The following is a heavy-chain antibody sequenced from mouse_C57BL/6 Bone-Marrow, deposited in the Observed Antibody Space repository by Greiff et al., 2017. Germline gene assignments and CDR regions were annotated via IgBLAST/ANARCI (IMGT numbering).Heavy chain of an antibody. J-gene: IGHJ4*01. D-gene: IGHD2-5*01. CDR3: ARSAYSNSDAMDY. CDR2: IYPGSGNT. CDR1: GFTFTDYY. V-gene: IGHV1-76*01. Sequence: VHLVESVAELVRPGASVKLSCKASGFTFTDYYINWVKQRPGQGLEWIARIYPGSGNTYYNEKFNGKVTLTAENSPSTAYMQLSRLTCEDAAVYFCARSAYSNSDAMDYWGQGTSVTVAS.